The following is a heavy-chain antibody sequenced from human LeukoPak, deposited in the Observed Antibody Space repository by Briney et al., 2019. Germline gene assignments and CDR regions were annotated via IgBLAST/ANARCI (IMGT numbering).Heavy chain of an antibody. CDR2: ISWNSDRI. D-gene: IGHD1-26*01. V-gene: IGHV3-9*01. Sequence: PGGSLRLSCAAPGFKLDDNAMHWVRHVPRKGLEWVSGISWNSDRIDYADTVKGRFSISRDNARNSLFLQMNSLRAEDTAFYYCVRDMGDSGTSDCFDYWGQGTLVTVSS. J-gene: IGHJ4*02. CDR1: GFKLDDNA. CDR3: VRDMGDSGTSDCFDY.